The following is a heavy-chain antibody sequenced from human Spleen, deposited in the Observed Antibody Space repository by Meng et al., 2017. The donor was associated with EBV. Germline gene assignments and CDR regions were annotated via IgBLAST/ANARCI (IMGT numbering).Heavy chain of an antibody. CDR1: GGSISSSNW. CDR2: IYHSGST. CDR3: AQRERWGLDP. J-gene: IGHJ5*02. D-gene: IGHD3-16*01. V-gene: IGHV4-4*02. Sequence: QAPLQEAGPVRVKPSGTLSLTCSVSGGSISSSNWWSWVRQTPGKGLEWIGEIYHSGSTSYNPSLESRVTISVDESKNQIFLKLRSVTAADTAVYYCAQRERWGLDPWGQGTLVTVSS.